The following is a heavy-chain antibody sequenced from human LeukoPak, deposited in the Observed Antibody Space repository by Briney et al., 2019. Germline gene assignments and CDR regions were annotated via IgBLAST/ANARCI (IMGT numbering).Heavy chain of an antibody. Sequence: ASQTLSLTCAVSGGSISGGGYSWSWIRQPPGKGLEWIGYIYHSGSTYYNPSLKSRVTISVDRSKNQFSLKLSSVTAADTAVYYCARGQMTGFDIWGQGTMVTVSS. J-gene: IGHJ3*02. D-gene: IGHD3-9*01. CDR1: GGSISGGGYS. CDR2: IYHSGST. V-gene: IGHV4-30-2*01. CDR3: ARGQMTGFDI.